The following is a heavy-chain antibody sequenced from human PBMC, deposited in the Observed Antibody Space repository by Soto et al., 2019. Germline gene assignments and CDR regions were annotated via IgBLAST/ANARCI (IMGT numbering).Heavy chain of an antibody. V-gene: IGHV1-69*13. CDR3: ASMVRGVTRQLGKFDY. CDR1: GGTFSSYA. CDR2: IIPIFGTA. Sequence: SVKVSCKASGGTFSSYAISWVRQAPGQGLEWMGGIIPIFGTANYAQKFQGRVTITADESTSTAYMELSSLRSEDTAVYYFASMVRGVTRQLGKFDYWGQGTLVTVSS. J-gene: IGHJ4*02. D-gene: IGHD3-10*01.